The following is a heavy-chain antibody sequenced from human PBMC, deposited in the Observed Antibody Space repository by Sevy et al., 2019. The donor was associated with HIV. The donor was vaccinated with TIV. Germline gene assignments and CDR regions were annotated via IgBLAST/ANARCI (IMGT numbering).Heavy chain of an antibody. V-gene: IGHV4-4*07. CDR2: IYTSGST. Sequence: SEILSLTCTVSGGSISSYYWSWIRQPAGKGLEWIGRIYTSGSTNYNPSLKSRVTMSVDTSKNQFSLKLSSVTAADTAVYYCARGPLVVSAKLYYYYYMDVWGKGTTVTVSS. CDR1: GGSISSYY. D-gene: IGHD2-2*01. CDR3: ARGPLVVSAKLYYYYYMDV. J-gene: IGHJ6*03.